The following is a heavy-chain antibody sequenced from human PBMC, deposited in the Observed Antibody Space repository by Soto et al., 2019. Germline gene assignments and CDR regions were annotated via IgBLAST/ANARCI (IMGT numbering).Heavy chain of an antibody. Sequence: ASVKVSCKASGYTFTSYGISWVRQAPGQGLEWMGWISVYNGNTNYAQKLQGRVTMTTDTSTSTAYMELRSLRSDDTAVYYCASGWFGEFVYDFDYWGQGTLVTV. V-gene: IGHV1-18*01. J-gene: IGHJ4*02. CDR3: ASGWFGEFVYDFDY. CDR1: GYTFTSYG. CDR2: ISVYNGNT. D-gene: IGHD3-10*01.